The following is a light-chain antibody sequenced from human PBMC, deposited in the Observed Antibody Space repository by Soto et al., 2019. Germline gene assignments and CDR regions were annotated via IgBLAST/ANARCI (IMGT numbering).Light chain of an antibody. V-gene: IGKV3-11*01. Sequence: EIVMTQSPATLSVSPWERATLSCMASQIISSYLAWYQQKPGQAPRLLIYNASNRATGIPARFGGSGSGADFTLTISSLETEDFAVYYCQQRSNWPLTFGGGTKVDIK. CDR3: QQRSNWPLT. CDR1: QIISSY. J-gene: IGKJ4*01. CDR2: NAS.